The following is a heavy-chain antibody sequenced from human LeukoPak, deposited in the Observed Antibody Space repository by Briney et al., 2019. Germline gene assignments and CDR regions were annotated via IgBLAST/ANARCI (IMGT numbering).Heavy chain of an antibody. CDR3: ARPSSSWYFDY. J-gene: IGHJ4*02. CDR1: GGSISSYY. V-gene: IGHV4-4*09. CDR2: IYTSGST. D-gene: IGHD6-13*01. Sequence: ASETLSLTCTVSGGSISSYYWSWIRQPPGMGLEWIGYIYTSGSTNYNPSLKSRVTISVDTSKNQFSLKLSSVTAADTAVYYCARPSSSWYFDYWGQGTLVTVSS.